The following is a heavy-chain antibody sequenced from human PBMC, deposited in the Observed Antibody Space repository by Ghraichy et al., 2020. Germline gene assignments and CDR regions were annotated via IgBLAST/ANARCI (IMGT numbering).Heavy chain of an antibody. CDR1: GFTFSSYW. CDR3: ARDSLRLYYYGMDV. D-gene: IGHD2-15*01. V-gene: IGHV3-7*01. CDR2: IKQDGSEK. J-gene: IGHJ6*02. Sequence: GGSLRLSCAASGFTFSSYWMSWVRQAPGKGLEWVANIKQDGSEKYYVDSVKGRFTISRDNAKNSLYLQMNSLRAEDTAVYYCARDSLRLYYYGMDVWGQGTTVTVSS.